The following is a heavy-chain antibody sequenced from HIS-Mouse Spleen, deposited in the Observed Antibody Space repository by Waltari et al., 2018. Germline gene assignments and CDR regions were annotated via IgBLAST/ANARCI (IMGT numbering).Heavy chain of an antibody. V-gene: IGHV4-39*07. J-gene: IGHJ2*01. Sequence: QLQLQESGPGLVKPSETLSLTCTVSGGSISSSSYYWGWIRQPPGKGLEWIGCIYYSGGTYYNPYLKRRVTISVDTSKNQFSLKLSSVTAADTAVYYCAREIPYSSSWYDWYFDLWGRGTLVTVSS. CDR3: AREIPYSSSWYDWYFDL. D-gene: IGHD6-13*01. CDR2: IYYSGGT. CDR1: GGSISSSSYY.